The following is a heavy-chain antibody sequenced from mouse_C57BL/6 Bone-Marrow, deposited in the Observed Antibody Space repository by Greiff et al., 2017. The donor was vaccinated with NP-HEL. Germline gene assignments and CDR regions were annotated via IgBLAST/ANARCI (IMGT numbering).Heavy chain of an antibody. CDR1: GLTFTDYY. CDR3: ARYGGYWYFDV. Sequence: EVKLVESGGGLVQPGGSLSLSCAASGLTFTDYYMSWVRQPPGKALEWLGFIRNKANGYTTEYSASVKGRFTISRDNSQSILYLQMNALRAEDSATYYCARYGGYWYFDVWGTGTTVTVSS. J-gene: IGHJ1*03. CDR2: IRNKANGYTT. V-gene: IGHV7-3*01.